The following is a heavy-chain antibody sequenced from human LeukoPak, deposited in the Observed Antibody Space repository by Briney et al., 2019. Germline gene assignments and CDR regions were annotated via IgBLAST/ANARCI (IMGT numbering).Heavy chain of an antibody. CDR1: GESFSGYY. Sequence: SETLSLTCAVYGESFSGYYWSWIRQSPGKGLEWIGEITHSGSTNYDPSLKSRVTISVDTSKNQFSLKLSSLTAADTAVYYCARAVGGDGSGSLWGPGTLVTVSS. J-gene: IGHJ4*02. CDR2: ITHSGST. D-gene: IGHD3-10*01. CDR3: ARAVGGDGSGSL. V-gene: IGHV4-34*01.